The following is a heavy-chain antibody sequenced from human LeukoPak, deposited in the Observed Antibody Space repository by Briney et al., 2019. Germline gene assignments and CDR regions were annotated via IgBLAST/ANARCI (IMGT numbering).Heavy chain of an antibody. J-gene: IGHJ3*02. V-gene: IGHV1-46*01. D-gene: IGHD4-17*01. CDR3: ARERDGDYYAFDI. CDR2: INPGGRST. CDR1: GYTFTNYY. Sequence: ASVKVSCKASGYTFTNYYIHWVRQAPGQGLEWMGIINPGGRSTSYAQKFQGRVTMTRDTSTSTVYMELSSLRSEDTAVYYCARERDGDYYAFDIWGQGTMVTVSS.